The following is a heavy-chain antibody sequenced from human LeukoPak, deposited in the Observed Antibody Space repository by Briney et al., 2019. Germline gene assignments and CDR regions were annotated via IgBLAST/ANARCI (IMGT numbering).Heavy chain of an antibody. D-gene: IGHD4-23*01. CDR3: ARDIGTWPNSLFDY. Sequence: GGSLRLSCAASGFSFSNYGMHWVRQAPGKGLEWVAVISYDGSNKEYADSVKGRFTISRDNSKNTLYLQMNSLRGDDTAAYYCARDIGTWPNSLFDYWGQGNLVTVSS. V-gene: IGHV3-30-3*01. J-gene: IGHJ4*02. CDR1: GFSFSNYG. CDR2: ISYDGSNK.